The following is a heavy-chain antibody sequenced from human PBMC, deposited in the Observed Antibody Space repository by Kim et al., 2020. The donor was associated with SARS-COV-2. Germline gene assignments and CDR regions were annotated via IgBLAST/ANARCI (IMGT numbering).Heavy chain of an antibody. V-gene: IGHV1-24*01. D-gene: IGHD2-15*01. CDR3: ATGYTSVWGDY. J-gene: IGHJ4*02. CDR1: GYALTDLS. CDR2: FDPEDGET. Sequence: ASVKVSCKVSGYALTDLSIHWVRQAPGKGLEWMGGFDPEDGETIFAQKFQGRVTMTEDTSTDTAYMELSSLRSEDTAVYFCATGYTSVWGDYWGQGSLVTVSS.